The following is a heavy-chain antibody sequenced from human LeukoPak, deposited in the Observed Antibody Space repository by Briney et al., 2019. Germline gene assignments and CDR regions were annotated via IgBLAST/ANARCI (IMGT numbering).Heavy chain of an antibody. J-gene: IGHJ4*02. Sequence: PGGSLRLSCAASGFTFSSYAISWVRQAPGKGLEWVSAISGSGGSTYYADSVKGRFTISRDNSKNTLYLQMNSLRAEDTAVYYCAKGQQQLVRGTVFDYWGQGTLVTVSS. CDR2: ISGSGGST. CDR1: GFTFSSYA. V-gene: IGHV3-23*01. D-gene: IGHD6-13*01. CDR3: AKGQQQLVRGTVFDY.